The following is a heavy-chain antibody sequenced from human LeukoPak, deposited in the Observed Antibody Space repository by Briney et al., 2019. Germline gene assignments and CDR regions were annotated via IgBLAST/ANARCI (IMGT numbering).Heavy chain of an antibody. CDR3: ARDQGGSGYGPFGYYYYYGMDV. V-gene: IGHV3-33*08. Sequence: GGSLRLSCAASGFTFSSYGMHWVRQAPGKGLEWVAVIWYDGSNKYYADSVKGRFTISRDNSKNTLYLQMNSLRAEDTAVYYCARDQGGSGYGPFGYYYYYGMDVWGQGTTVTVSS. CDR1: GFTFSSYG. J-gene: IGHJ6*02. CDR2: IWYDGSNK. D-gene: IGHD5-12*01.